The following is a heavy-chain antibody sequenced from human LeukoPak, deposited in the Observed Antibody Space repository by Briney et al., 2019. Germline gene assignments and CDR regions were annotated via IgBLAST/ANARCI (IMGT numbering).Heavy chain of an antibody. CDR2: INPSGGST. D-gene: IGHD3-3*01. J-gene: IGHJ5*02. Sequence: ASVTVSCTASGYTFTSYYMHWVRPAPGQGLEWMGIINPSGGSTSYAQKFQGRVTMTRDTSTSTVYMELSSLRSEDTAVYYCARDAGQPITIFGVVIRPNWFDPWGQGTLVTVSS. CDR3: ARDAGQPITIFGVVIRPNWFDP. V-gene: IGHV1-46*01. CDR1: GYTFTSYY.